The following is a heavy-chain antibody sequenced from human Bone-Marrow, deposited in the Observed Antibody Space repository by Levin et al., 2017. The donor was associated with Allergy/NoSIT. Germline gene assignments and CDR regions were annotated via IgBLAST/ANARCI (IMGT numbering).Heavy chain of an antibody. V-gene: IGHV3-30*18. CDR1: GFNFRSYA. J-gene: IGHJ4*02. CDR3: AKDRATGAAVYYFDF. Sequence: GGSLRLSCAASGFNFRSYAIHWVRQVPGRGLEWLAVISSDGRDKHHGDSVKGRFTISRDNSKNKLYLEMNSLRAEDTAVYYCAKDRATGAAVYYFDFWGQGTLVTVSP. CDR2: ISSDGRDK. D-gene: IGHD3-16*01.